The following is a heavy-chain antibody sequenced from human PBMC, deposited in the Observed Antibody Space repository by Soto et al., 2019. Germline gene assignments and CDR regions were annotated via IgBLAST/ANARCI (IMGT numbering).Heavy chain of an antibody. CDR2: IYYSGST. J-gene: IGHJ4*02. CDR3: ARLVAVAGPATAQYYFDY. Sequence: SETLSLTCTVSGSSISSSSYYWGWIRQPPGKGLEWIGSIYYSGSTYYNPSLKSRVTISVDTSKNQFSLKLSSVTAADTAVYYCARLVAVAGPATAQYYFDYWGQGTLVTVSS. CDR1: GSSISSSSYY. V-gene: IGHV4-39*01. D-gene: IGHD6-19*01.